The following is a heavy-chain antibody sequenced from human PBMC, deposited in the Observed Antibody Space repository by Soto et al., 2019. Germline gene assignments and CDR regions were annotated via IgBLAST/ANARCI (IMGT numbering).Heavy chain of an antibody. CDR3: AKGGHPSSSWPTVDY. CDR1: GFTFSGYA. V-gene: IGHV3-23*01. D-gene: IGHD6-13*01. CDR2: LTPGGETT. J-gene: IGHJ4*02. Sequence: GGSLRLSCAASGFTFSGYAMTWVRQAPGKGLEWVSALTPGGETTYHIDSVKGRFTISRDNSKNTLYLQMNSLRAEDTAVYYCAKGGHPSSSWPTVDYWGQGTLVTVS.